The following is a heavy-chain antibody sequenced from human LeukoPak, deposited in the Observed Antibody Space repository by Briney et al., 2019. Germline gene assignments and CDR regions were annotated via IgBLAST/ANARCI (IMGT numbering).Heavy chain of an antibody. CDR3: ARAQRGFTGFEYYFYYNMDV. CDR2: IYTSGNT. Sequence: SETLSLTCTVSGDSIDGHYWSWIRQPAGEGLEWIGHIYTSGNTNYNPSLKSRITMSADTSKNQFSLNLSSVTAADTAVYYCARAQRGFTGFEYYFYYNMDVWGKGTTVTVSS. D-gene: IGHD5-12*01. V-gene: IGHV4-4*07. J-gene: IGHJ6*03. CDR1: GDSIDGHY.